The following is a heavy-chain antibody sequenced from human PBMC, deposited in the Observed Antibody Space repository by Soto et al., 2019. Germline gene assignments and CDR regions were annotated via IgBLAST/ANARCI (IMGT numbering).Heavy chain of an antibody. V-gene: IGHV1-18*01. CDR2: ISGSSGNA. J-gene: IGHJ4*02. Sequence: QVQLVQSGAEVKNPGASVKVSCKTSGYTFTKYGVGWVRQAPGQGLEWMGWISGSSGNANYAEKVQGRITLTTDPPTSTAYIELRSLRSDDTAVYYCAREMAGLGGEYDYWGQGTLVTVSS. CDR1: GYTFTKYG. D-gene: IGHD3-16*01. CDR3: AREMAGLGGEYDY.